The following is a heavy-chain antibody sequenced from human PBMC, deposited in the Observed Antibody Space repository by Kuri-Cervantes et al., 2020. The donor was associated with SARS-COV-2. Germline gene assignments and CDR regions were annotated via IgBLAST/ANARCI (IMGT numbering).Heavy chain of an antibody. CDR1: GFTVSSNY. D-gene: IGHD5-24*01. V-gene: IGHV3-53*01. Sequence: GESLKISCAASGFTVSSNYMSWVRQAPGKGLEWVSVIYSGGSTYYADSVKGQFTISRDNSKNTLYLQMNSLRAEDTAVYYCARARMAGPFDYWGQGTLVTVSS. CDR3: ARARMAGPFDY. J-gene: IGHJ4*02. CDR2: IYSGGST.